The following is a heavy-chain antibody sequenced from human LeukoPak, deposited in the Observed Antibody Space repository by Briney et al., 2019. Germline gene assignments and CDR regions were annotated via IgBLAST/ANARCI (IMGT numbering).Heavy chain of an antibody. CDR1: GYSISSGYY. V-gene: IGHV4-38-2*02. Sequence: PSETLSLTCAVSGYSISSGYYWGWIRPPPGKGLEGIGSIYHSGSTYYNPSLKSRVTISVDTSKNQFSLKLSSVTAADTAVYYCARDYGSGSYYYNWFDPWGQGTLVTVSS. J-gene: IGHJ5*02. CDR3: ARDYGSGSYYYNWFDP. CDR2: IYHSGST. D-gene: IGHD3-10*01.